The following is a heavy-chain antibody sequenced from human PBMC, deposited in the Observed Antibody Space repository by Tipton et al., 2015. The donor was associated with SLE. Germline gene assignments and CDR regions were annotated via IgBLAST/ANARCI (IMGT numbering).Heavy chain of an antibody. CDR3: AKDEEDYSNYAFGMDV. CDR1: GFTFSSYG. D-gene: IGHD4-11*01. V-gene: IGHV3-30*02. J-gene: IGHJ6*02. Sequence: SLRLSCAASGFTFSSYGIHWVRQAPGKGLEWVAFIPYDGSRKYYADSVKGRFTISRDNSKNTLCLQMNSLRPEDTAVYYCAKDEEDYSNYAFGMDVWGQGTTVTVSS. CDR2: IPYDGSRK.